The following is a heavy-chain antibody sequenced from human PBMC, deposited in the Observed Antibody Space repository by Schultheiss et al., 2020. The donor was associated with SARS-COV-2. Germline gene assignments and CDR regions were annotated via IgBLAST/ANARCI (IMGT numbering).Heavy chain of an antibody. V-gene: IGHV1-8*01. CDR1: GYTFTSYD. CDR2: MNPNSGNT. Sequence: GESLKISCKASGYTFTSYDINWVRQATGQGLEWMGWMNPNSGNTGYAQKFQGRVTMTRNTSISTAYMELSSLRSEDTAVYYCARGRRHTLSGPWGQGTLVTVSS. J-gene: IGHJ5*02. CDR3: ARGRRHTLSGP. D-gene: IGHD2/OR15-2a*01.